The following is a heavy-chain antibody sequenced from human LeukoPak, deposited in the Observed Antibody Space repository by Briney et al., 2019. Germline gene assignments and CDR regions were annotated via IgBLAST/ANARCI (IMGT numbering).Heavy chain of an antibody. CDR2: ISTSSSTI. Sequence: GGSLRPSCAVSGITFSSYSMNWVRQAPGKGLEWVSYISTSSSTIYYADSVKGRFTISRDNAKNSLYLQMNSLRAEDTAVYYCAPGYCTTTSCSHYFDYWGQGTLVTVSS. D-gene: IGHD2-2*01. J-gene: IGHJ4*02. V-gene: IGHV3-48*01. CDR1: GITFSSYS. CDR3: APGYCTTTSCSHYFDY.